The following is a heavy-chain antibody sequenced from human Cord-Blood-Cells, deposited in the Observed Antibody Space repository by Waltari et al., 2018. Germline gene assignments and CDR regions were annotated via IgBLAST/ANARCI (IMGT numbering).Heavy chain of an antibody. CDR3: ARPGYCSSTSCYYFDY. CDR2: IDPSDSYT. V-gene: IGHV5-10-1*01. J-gene: IGHJ4*02. D-gene: IGHD2-2*01. CDR1: GYSFTSYW. Sequence: AEVKKPGESLRISCKGSGYSFTSYWISWVRQMPGKGLEWMGRIDPSDSYTNYSPSFQGHVTISADKSISTAYLQWSSLKASDTAMYYCARPGYCSSTSCYYFDYWGQGTLVTVSS.